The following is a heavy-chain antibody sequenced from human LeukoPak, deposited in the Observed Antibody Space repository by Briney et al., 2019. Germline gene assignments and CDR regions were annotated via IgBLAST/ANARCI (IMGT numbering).Heavy chain of an antibody. CDR3: ARDLDSSGYYLDY. D-gene: IGHD3-22*01. V-gene: IGHV4-59*12. J-gene: IGHJ4*02. CDR2: IYYSGRT. Sequence: PSQTLSLTCTVSGGSISSDHWNWIRQPPGKGLEWIGCIYYSGRTHYNPSLKSRVTISVDTSKNQFSLKLNSVTAADTAVYYCARDLDSSGYYLDYWGQGTLVTVSS. CDR1: GGSISSDH.